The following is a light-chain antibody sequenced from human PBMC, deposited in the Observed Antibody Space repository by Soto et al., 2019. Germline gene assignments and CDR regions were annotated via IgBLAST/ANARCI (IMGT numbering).Light chain of an antibody. Sequence: DIQMTQSPSSVSASVGDRVTITCRASQDVSSWLVWYQQKPGQAPKLLIYAASNLQSRVPSRFSGSGSGTDFTLTISSLQPEDSATYFCQQASTFPRTFGGGTKVDIK. V-gene: IGKV1-12*01. J-gene: IGKJ4*01. CDR2: AAS. CDR1: QDVSSW. CDR3: QQASTFPRT.